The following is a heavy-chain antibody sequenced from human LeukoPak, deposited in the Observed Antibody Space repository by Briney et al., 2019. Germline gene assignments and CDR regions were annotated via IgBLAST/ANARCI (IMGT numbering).Heavy chain of an antibody. CDR2: IYYSGST. D-gene: IGHD3-10*01. J-gene: IGHJ4*02. Sequence: SETLSLTCTVSGGSISSSSYYWGWIRQPPGKGLEWIGSIYYSGSTYYNPSLKSRVTISVDTSKNQFSLKLSSVTAADTAVYYCARSGLWFGESGYFDYWGQGTLVTVSS. CDR3: ARSGLWFGESGYFDY. V-gene: IGHV4-39*07. CDR1: GGSISSSSYY.